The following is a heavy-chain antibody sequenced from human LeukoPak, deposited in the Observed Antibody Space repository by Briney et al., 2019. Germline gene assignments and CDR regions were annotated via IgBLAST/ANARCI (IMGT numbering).Heavy chain of an antibody. CDR2: ISYDGSNK. V-gene: IGHV3-30-3*01. Sequence: PGGSLRLSCAASGFTFSSYAMHWVRQAPGKGLEWVAVISYDGSNKYYADSVKGRFTISRDNSKNTLYLQMNSLRAEDTAVYYCAKGEATHIVVVPAAIDYWGQGTLVTVSS. CDR3: AKGEATHIVVVPAAIDY. CDR1: GFTFSSYA. D-gene: IGHD2-2*01. J-gene: IGHJ4*02.